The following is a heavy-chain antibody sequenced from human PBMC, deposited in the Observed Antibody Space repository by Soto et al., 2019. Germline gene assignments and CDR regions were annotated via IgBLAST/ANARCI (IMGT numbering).Heavy chain of an antibody. CDR2: LVVGSGNT. V-gene: IGHV1-58*01. Sequence: SVKVSCKTSGFMFTSSAVQWVRQARGQRLEWIGWLVVGSGNTHYAQHFQERVTLTRDMSTGTAYMELSSLRSEDTAVYYCAGVPSRSGDLFYWGQGTLVTVSS. CDR3: AGVPSRSGDLFY. J-gene: IGHJ4*02. CDR1: GFMFTSSA. D-gene: IGHD3-10*01.